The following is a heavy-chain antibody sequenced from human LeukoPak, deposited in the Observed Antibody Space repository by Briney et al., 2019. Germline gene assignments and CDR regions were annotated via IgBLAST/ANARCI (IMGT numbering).Heavy chain of an antibody. Sequence: GGSLRLSCAASGFTFSSYALSWVRQAPGKGLEWVSAISGSGDNTHYADSVKGRFTNSRDNSKNTLYLQMNSLRAEDTAVYYCAKLSVRWLQLASYFDYWGQGTLVTVSS. CDR2: ISGSGDNT. CDR1: GFTFSSYA. D-gene: IGHD5-24*01. CDR3: AKLSVRWLQLASYFDY. V-gene: IGHV3-23*01. J-gene: IGHJ4*02.